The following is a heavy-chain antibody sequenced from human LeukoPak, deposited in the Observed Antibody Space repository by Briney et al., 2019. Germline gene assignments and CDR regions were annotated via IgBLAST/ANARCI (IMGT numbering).Heavy chain of an antibody. V-gene: IGHV1-69*04. D-gene: IGHD2-15*01. J-gene: IGHJ4*02. Sequence: GASVKVSCKASGGTFSSYVISWVRQAPGQGLEWMGRIIPILGIANYAQKFQGRVTITADKSTSTAYMELSSLRSEDTAVYYCARGGTPNCSGGSCYDYWGQGTLVTVSS. CDR1: GGTFSSYV. CDR3: ARGGTPNCSGGSCYDY. CDR2: IIPILGIA.